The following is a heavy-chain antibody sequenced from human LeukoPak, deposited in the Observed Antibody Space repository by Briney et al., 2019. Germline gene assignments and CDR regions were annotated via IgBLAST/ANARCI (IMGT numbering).Heavy chain of an antibody. J-gene: IGHJ4*02. CDR1: GGSISSSSYY. CDR3: ARLVVAATYYFDC. D-gene: IGHD2-15*01. V-gene: IGHV4-39*01. Sequence: SETLSLTCTVSGGSISSSSYYWGWIRQPPGKGLEWIGSIYYSGSTYYNPSLKSRVTISVDTPKNQFSLKLSSVTAADTAVYYCARLVVAATYYFDCWGQGTLVTVSS. CDR2: IYYSGST.